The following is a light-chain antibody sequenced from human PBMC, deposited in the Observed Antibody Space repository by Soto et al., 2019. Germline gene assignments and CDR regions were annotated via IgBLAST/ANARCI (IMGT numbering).Light chain of an antibody. CDR1: QSISTW. CDR3: QQFDSYRYT. V-gene: IGKV1-5*01. Sequence: DIQMTQSPSTLSASAGDRVTITCRASQSISTWLAWYQQKPGKAPKLLIYDASSLESGVPSRFSGSGSGTEFTLSISSLQPDDFATYYCQQFDSYRYTFDQGTKLEIK. J-gene: IGKJ2*01. CDR2: DAS.